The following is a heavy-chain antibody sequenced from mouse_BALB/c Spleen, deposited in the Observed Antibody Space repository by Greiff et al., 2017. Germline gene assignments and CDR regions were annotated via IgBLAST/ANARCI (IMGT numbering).Heavy chain of an antibody. J-gene: IGHJ4*01. CDR1: GYAFTNYL. CDR2: INPGSGGT. Sequence: QVQLQQSGAGLVRPGTSVKVSCKASGYAFTNYLVEWVKQRPGQGLEWIGVINPGSGGTNYNEKFKGKATRTADKSSNTAYMQLSSLTSDDSAVYCCAREGEMGAMDYWGQGTSVTVSS. V-gene: IGHV1-54*01. CDR3: AREGEMGAMDY.